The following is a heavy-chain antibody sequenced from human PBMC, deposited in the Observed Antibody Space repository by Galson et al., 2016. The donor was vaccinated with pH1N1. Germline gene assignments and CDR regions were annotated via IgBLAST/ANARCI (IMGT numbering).Heavy chain of an antibody. J-gene: IGHJ6*02. D-gene: IGHD3-16*01. V-gene: IGHV4-30-4*01. Sequence: TLSLTCTVSGGSMNSADYYWSWIRQPPGKGLEWIGYIYYSGTTYFSPSLKGRLSMSVDMSNNQFSLTLNSVTAADTAVYYCARGEGIRYYYSGMDVWGQGTTVTVFS. CDR3: ARGEGIRYYYSGMDV. CDR2: IYYSGTT. CDR1: GGSMNSADYY.